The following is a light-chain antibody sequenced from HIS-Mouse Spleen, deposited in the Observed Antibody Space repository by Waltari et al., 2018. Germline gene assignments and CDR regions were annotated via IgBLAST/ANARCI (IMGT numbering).Light chain of an antibody. Sequence: AIRMTQSPSSFSASTGARVTITSRASQGISSYFAWYQQKPGKAPKLLIYAASTLQSGVPSRFSGSGSGTDFTLTISCLQSEDFATYYCQQYYSYPWTFGQGTKVEIK. CDR2: AAS. V-gene: IGKV1-8*01. J-gene: IGKJ1*01. CDR3: QQYYSYPWT. CDR1: QGISSY.